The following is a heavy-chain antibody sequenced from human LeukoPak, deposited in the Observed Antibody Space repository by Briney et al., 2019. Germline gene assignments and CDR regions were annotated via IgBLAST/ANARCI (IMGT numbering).Heavy chain of an antibody. CDR1: GGSISSSSYY. D-gene: IGHD3-22*01. J-gene: IGHJ2*01. CDR2: IYYSGST. V-gene: IGHV4-39*07. Sequence: SETLSLTCTVSGGSISSSSYYWGWIRQPPGKGLEWIGSIYYSGSTHYNPSLKSRVTISVDTSKNQFSLKLSSVTAADTAVYYCAREAQTPLITMIGPSYFDPWGRGTLVTVSS. CDR3: AREAQTPLITMIGPSYFDP.